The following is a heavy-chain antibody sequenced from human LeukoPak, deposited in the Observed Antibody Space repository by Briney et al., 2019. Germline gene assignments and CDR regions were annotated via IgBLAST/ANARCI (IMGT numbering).Heavy chain of an antibody. V-gene: IGHV4-59*11. CDR3: ARETPYDILTDWGAFDI. CDR1: GDSFSSHY. D-gene: IGHD3-9*01. Sequence: SETLSLTCAVSGDSFSSHYWTWIRQPPGRGLEWIGYISYIGTTNYNPSLKSRVTISIDTSKNQFSLKLSSVTAADTAVYYCARETPYDILTDWGAFDIWGQGTMVTVSS. CDR2: ISYIGTT. J-gene: IGHJ3*02.